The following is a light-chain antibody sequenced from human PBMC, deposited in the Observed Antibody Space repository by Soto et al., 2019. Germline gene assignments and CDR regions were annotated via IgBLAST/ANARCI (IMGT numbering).Light chain of an antibody. Sequence: EVVMTQSPATLSVSPGERATLSCRASQSVSSNLAWYQQKPGQAPRLLIYGASTRATGIPARFSGSGSGTEFTLTINNLPSEDFAVYYCQQYRNWPRTFGQGTKVDI. CDR3: QQYRNWPRT. CDR1: QSVSSN. CDR2: GAS. J-gene: IGKJ1*01. V-gene: IGKV3D-15*01.